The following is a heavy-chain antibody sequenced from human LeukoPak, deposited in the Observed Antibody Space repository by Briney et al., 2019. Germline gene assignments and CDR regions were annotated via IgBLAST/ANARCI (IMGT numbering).Heavy chain of an antibody. CDR2: IYYSGGT. J-gene: IGHJ4*02. Sequence: LETLSLTCTVSGASISSYYWSWIRQPPAKGLAWIGYIYYSGGTHYNPSLKSRVTISVDTSKNQFSLRLSSMTAADTAVYYCASGPYPAAGTDHQFDYWGQGTLVSVSS. D-gene: IGHD6-13*01. V-gene: IGHV4-59*01. CDR1: GASISSYY. CDR3: ASGPYPAAGTDHQFDY.